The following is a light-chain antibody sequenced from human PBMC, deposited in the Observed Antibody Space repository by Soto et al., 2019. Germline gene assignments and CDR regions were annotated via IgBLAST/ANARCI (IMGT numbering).Light chain of an antibody. CDR3: SSSTNTNTLVI. V-gene: IGLV2-14*01. CDR2: AGT. J-gene: IGLJ2*01. Sequence: QSALTQPDSVSGSPGQSVTISCTGTSGDIGRYKFVSWFQQHPGKAPKLLIFAGTNRPSGVSHRFSGSKSGNTASLTISGLQAEDEAMYFCSSSTNTNTLVIFGGGTQLTVL. CDR1: SGDIGRYKF.